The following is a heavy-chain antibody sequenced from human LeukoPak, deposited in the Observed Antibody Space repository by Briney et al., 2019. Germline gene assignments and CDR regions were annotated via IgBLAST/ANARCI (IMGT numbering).Heavy chain of an antibody. CDR2: AYYIGST. J-gene: IGHJ4*02. Sequence: PSETLSLTCTVSGDFISPYYWSWIRQPPGKGLEGIGYAYYIGSTNSNPSLKSRVTISVDTSKNQFSLKVSSVTAADTAVYYCARWIAAAGEDYFGYWGKGTLVTVSS. CDR1: GDFISPYY. CDR3: ARWIAAAGEDYFGY. D-gene: IGHD6-13*01. V-gene: IGHV4-59*01.